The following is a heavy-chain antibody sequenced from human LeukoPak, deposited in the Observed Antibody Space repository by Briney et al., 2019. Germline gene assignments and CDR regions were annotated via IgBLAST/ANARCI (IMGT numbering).Heavy chain of an antibody. J-gene: IGHJ6*03. CDR2: IYYSGST. CDR3: AVASYGDYFNYYYYYMDV. Sequence: SETLSLTCTVSGGSISSYYWSWIRQPAGKGLEWIGYIYYSGSTNYNPSLKSRVTISVDTSKNQFSLKLSSVTAADTAVYYCAVASYGDYFNYYYYYMDVWGKGTTVTVSS. D-gene: IGHD4-17*01. CDR1: GGSISSYY. V-gene: IGHV4-59*01.